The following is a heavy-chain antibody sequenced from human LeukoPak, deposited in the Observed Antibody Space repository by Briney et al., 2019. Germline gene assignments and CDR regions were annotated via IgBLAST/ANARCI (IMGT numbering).Heavy chain of an antibody. D-gene: IGHD3-22*01. CDR1: XFTFSXYY. CDR2: ISSSGSTI. J-gene: IGHJ4*02. V-gene: IGHV3-11*01. Sequence: SLRLSCAAXXFTFSXYYMSWIRQAPGKGLEGVSYISSSGSTIYYADSVKGRFTISRDNAKNSLYLQMNSLRAEDTAVYYCARDYYDSSGPHTHWGQGTLVTVSS. CDR3: ARDYYDSSGPHTH.